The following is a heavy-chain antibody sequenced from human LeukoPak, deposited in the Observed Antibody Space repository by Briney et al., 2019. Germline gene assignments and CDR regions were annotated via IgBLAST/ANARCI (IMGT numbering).Heavy chain of an antibody. V-gene: IGHV5-51*01. Sequence: HGEPLKISCQGSGYSFSTYWIVWVRQMSGKGLEWMGIIYPGDSDIKYSPSFQGQVTVSADKSTSTAYLQWSSLKASDTAMYYCARRYYGSGSYYYFDYWGQGTLVTVSS. CDR3: ARRYYGSGSYYYFDY. J-gene: IGHJ4*02. D-gene: IGHD3-10*01. CDR1: GYSFSTYW. CDR2: IYPGDSDI.